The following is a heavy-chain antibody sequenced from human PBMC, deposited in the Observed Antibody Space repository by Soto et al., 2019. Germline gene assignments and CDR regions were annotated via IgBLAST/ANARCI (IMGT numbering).Heavy chain of an antibody. CDR1: GFTFSDYY. D-gene: IGHD3-22*01. J-gene: IGHJ5*02. CDR3: ARRVDYDSSGYYYVRWFEP. CDR2: ISSSSSYT. V-gene: IGHV3-11*06. Sequence: SLRLSCAASGFTFSDYYMSWIRQAPGKGLEWVSYISSSSSYTNYADSVKCRFTISRDNAKNSLYLQMNSLRAEDTAVYYCARRVDYDSSGYYYVRWFEPWGQETLVTVSS.